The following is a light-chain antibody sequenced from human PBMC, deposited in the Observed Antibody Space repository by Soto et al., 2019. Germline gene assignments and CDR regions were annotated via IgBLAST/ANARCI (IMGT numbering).Light chain of an antibody. Sequence: DIQMTQSPASLSASVGDRVTITCRASQSIDRYLNWYLQKPGRATQLLSTAASTLQSGVRSRFSGSGSGTDFTLTISSLQPEDVATYYCEESYDNSVTFGQGTKVDIK. CDR3: EESYDNSVT. V-gene: IGKV1-39*01. CDR2: AAS. J-gene: IGKJ1*01. CDR1: QSIDRY.